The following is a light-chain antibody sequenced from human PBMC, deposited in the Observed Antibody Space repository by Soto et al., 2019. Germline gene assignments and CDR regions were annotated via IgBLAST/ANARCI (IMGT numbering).Light chain of an antibody. Sequence: QSVLTQPPSASGTPGQRVTMSCSGSSSNIGSNNVAWYQQLPGTAPKPLINKNNRRPSGVPDRFPGSKSGSSASLAISGLQAEDEADYYCATWDDSLRRYVFGTGTKATVL. CDR3: ATWDDSLRRYV. CDR1: SSNIGSNN. V-gene: IGLV1-44*01. J-gene: IGLJ1*01. CDR2: KNN.